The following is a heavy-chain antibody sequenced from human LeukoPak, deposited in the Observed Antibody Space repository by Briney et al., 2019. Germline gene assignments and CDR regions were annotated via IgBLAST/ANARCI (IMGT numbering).Heavy chain of an antibody. CDR3: ARDWWRVADTNKEEFDY. J-gene: IGHJ4*02. V-gene: IGHV3-66*02. CDR2: IYSGGST. D-gene: IGHD6-19*01. Sequence: PGGSLRLSCAASGFTVSSNYMSWVRQAPGKGLELVSLIYSGGSTYYADSLRGRFTISRDNSKNTLCLQMNSLRAEDTAVYYCARDWWRVADTNKEEFDYWGQGTLVTVSS. CDR1: GFTVSSNY.